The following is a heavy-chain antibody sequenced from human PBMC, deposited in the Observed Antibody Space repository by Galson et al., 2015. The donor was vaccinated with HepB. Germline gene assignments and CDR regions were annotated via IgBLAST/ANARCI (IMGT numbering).Heavy chain of an antibody. CDR1: GFTFGDYA. Sequence: SLRLSCATSGFTFGDYAMSWVRQAPGKGLEWVGFIRSKTYGGTTEYAASVKGRFTISRDDSKSIAYLQMNSLKTEDTAVYYCTRVEDFDQWGQGTLVTVSS. CDR3: TRVEDFDQ. V-gene: IGHV3-49*04. J-gene: IGHJ4*02. CDR2: IRSKTYGGTT.